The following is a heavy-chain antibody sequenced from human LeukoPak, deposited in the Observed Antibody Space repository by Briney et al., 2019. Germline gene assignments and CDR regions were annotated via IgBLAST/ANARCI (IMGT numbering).Heavy chain of an antibody. CDR2: ISSTSSSI. Sequence: GGSLRLSCAASGFTFNTYRMNWVRQAPGKGLEWVSSISSTSSSIDYADSVKGRFTISRDNSKNTLYLQMNSLRAEDTAVYYCVYGDYARFDYWGQGTLVTVSS. D-gene: IGHD4-17*01. CDR3: VYGDYARFDY. CDR1: GFTFNTYR. J-gene: IGHJ4*02. V-gene: IGHV3-21*01.